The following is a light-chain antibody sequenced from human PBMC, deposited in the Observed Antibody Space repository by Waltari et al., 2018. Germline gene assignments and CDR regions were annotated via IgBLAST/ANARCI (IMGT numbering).Light chain of an antibody. J-gene: IGKJ1*01. CDR1: QSVGRS. CDR3: QMYVRLPVT. CDR2: DAS. Sequence: EIVLTQSPGTLSLSPGERATPSCRASQSVGRSLAWYQQKPGQAPRLLIYDASKRATGIPERVSGSGSGTDFSLTISRLEPEDFAVYYCQMYVRLPVTFGQGTKVEIK. V-gene: IGKV3-20*01.